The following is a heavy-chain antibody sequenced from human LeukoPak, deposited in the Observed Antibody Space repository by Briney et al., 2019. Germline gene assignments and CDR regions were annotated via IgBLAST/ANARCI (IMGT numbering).Heavy chain of an antibody. CDR2: IYSGGKT. V-gene: IGHV3-66*01. D-gene: IGHD3-22*01. CDR3: AKTWSRPYYYDSSGYATF. Sequence: PGGSLRLSCAASGFTVSSNYMIWVRQAPGKGLEWVSVIYSGGKTYYADSVKGRFAISRDSSKNTLYLQMNSLRAEDTAVYYCAKTWSRPYYYDSSGYATFWGQGTLVTVSS. J-gene: IGHJ4*02. CDR1: GFTVSSNY.